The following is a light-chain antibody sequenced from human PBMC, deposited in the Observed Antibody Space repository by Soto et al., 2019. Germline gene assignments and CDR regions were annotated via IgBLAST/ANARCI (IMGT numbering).Light chain of an antibody. J-gene: IGKJ4*01. CDR1: QSVSSH. CDR2: DAS. V-gene: IGKV3-11*01. Sequence: EIVLTQSPATLSLSPGERATLSCRASQSVSSHFAWYQQKRGQAPRLLIYDASNRATGIPARFSGSGSGTDFTLTISSLEPEDFAVYYCQQRSDWPLTFGGGTKV. CDR3: QQRSDWPLT.